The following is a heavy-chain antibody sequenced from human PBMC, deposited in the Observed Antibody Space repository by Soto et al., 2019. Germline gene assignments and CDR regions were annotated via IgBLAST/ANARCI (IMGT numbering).Heavy chain of an antibody. CDR3: ARETGRRSRGSSYYLDS. V-gene: IGHV3-48*02. CDR2: ISASGGTI. D-gene: IGHD6-19*01. J-gene: IGHJ4*02. CDR1: GFTLSSYS. Sequence: EVQLVESGGGLVQPGGSLRLSCAASGFTLSSYSMHWVRQAPGKGLEWVSDISASGGTIYYADAVKGRFTISRDNAKNSLSLQITRLTDEDTAVYFCARETGRRSRGSSYYLDSWGQGTRVTVSS.